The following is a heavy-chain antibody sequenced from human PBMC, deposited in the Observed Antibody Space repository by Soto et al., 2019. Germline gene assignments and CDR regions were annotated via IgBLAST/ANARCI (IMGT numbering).Heavy chain of an antibody. D-gene: IGHD3-22*01. J-gene: IGHJ4*02. Sequence: GVSLRLSCAASGFTFSSYGMHWVRQAPGKGLEWVAVIWYDGSNKYYADSVKGRFTISRDNSKNTLYLQMNSLRAEDTAVYYCLILARNYYASSGYSSGSDYWCQGTLVTVSA. V-gene: IGHV3-33*01. CDR3: LILARNYYASSGYSSGSDY. CDR2: IWYDGSNK. CDR1: GFTFSSYG.